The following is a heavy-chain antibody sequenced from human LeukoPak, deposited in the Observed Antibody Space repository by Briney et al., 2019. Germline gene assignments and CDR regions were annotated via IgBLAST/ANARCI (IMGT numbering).Heavy chain of an antibody. D-gene: IGHD6-19*01. V-gene: IGHV4-61*02. CDR2: IYTSGST. CDR1: GGSISSGSYY. CDR3: ARERYSSGWFSDY. Sequence: SETLSLTCTVSGGSISSGSYYWSWIRQPAGTGLEWIGRIYTSGSTNYNPSLKSRVTISVDTSKNQFSLKLSSVTAADTAVYYCARERYSSGWFSDYWGQGTLVTVSS. J-gene: IGHJ4*02.